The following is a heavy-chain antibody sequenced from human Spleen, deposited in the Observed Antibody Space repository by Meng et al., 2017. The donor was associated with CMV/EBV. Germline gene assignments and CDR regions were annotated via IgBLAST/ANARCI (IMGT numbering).Heavy chain of an antibody. D-gene: IGHD6-13*01. CDR3: AKATGAGISSIDY. J-gene: IGHJ4*02. Sequence: GESLKISCAASGFTFSSYSMNWVRQAPGKGLDWVSTISNSGGTTYYADSVKGRFTISRDNSKNTLYLQMNSLRSEDTAVYYCAKATGAGISSIDYWGQGTLVTVSS. V-gene: IGHV3-23*01. CDR2: ISNSGGTT. CDR1: GFTFSSYS.